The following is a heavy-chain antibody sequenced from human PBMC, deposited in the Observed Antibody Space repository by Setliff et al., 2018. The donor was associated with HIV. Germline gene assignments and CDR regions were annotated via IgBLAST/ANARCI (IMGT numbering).Heavy chain of an antibody. J-gene: IGHJ6*03. V-gene: IGHV4-39*01. CDR1: GGSIIKSDLY. CDR2: VNHDGTT. Sequence: LDTPSETLSLTCTVSGGSIIKSDLYWGWVRRPPGKGLEWIGSVNHDGTTYSNPSLKSRVVVSTDRSKKRFSLQMSPVTAADTATYYCARINYSTWKAWGSSIGVDITYSYAYYMDVWGNGTTVTVSS. CDR3: ARINYSTWKAWGSSIGVDITYSYAYYMDV. D-gene: IGHD3-16*01.